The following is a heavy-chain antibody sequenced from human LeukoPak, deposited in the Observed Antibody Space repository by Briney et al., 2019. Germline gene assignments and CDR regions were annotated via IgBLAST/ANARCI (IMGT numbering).Heavy chain of an antibody. CDR2: ISGSGGST. CDR3: AKDMGRGYSYGGDAFDI. J-gene: IGHJ3*02. CDR1: GFTFSSYA. V-gene: IGHV3-23*01. Sequence: GGSLRLSCAASGFTFSSYAMSWVRQAPGKGLEWVSAISGSGGSTYYADSVKGRFTISRDNSKNTLYLQMNSLRAEDTAVYYCAKDMGRGYSYGGDAFDIWGQGTMVTVSS. D-gene: IGHD5-18*01.